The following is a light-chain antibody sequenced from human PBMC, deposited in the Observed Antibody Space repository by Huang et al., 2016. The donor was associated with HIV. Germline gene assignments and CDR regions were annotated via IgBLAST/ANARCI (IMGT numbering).Light chain of an antibody. CDR3: QHYDSSPPKYT. CDR1: QSVSSNC. V-gene: IGKV3-20*01. J-gene: IGKJ2*01. CDR2: GAS. Sequence: EIVLTQSPGTLSLSPGERATLSCRASQSVSSNCLALYQQNPGQAPRLLVYGASNRATGIPDRFSGSGSGTDFTLTISRLEPEDFAVYYCQHYDSSPPKYTFGQGTKLDIK.